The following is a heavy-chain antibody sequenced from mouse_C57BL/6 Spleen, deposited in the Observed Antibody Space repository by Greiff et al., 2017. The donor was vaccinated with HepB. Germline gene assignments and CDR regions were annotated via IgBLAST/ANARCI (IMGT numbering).Heavy chain of an antibody. Sequence: QVQLQQSGPELVKPGASVKISCKASGYAFSSSWMNWVKQRPGKGLEWIGRIYPGDGDTNYNGKFKGKATLTADKSSSTAYMQLSSLTSADSAVYFCARGYYGSSYVGYYAMDYWGQGTSVTVSS. V-gene: IGHV1-82*01. CDR1: GYAFSSSW. CDR2: IYPGDGDT. CDR3: ARGYYGSSYVGYYAMDY. J-gene: IGHJ4*01. D-gene: IGHD1-1*01.